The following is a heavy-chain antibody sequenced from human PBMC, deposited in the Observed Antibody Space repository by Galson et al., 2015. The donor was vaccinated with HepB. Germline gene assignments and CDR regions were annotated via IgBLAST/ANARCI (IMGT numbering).Heavy chain of an antibody. CDR2: IKSKTDGGTT. Sequence: SLRLSCAASGFTFSNAWMSWVRQAPGKGLEWVGRIKSKTDGGTTDYAAPVKGRFTISRDDSKNTLYLRMNSLKTEDTAVYYCTTWYSRLLVRGWYTSWGQGTLVTVSS. CDR3: TTWYSRLLVRGWYTS. J-gene: IGHJ4*02. V-gene: IGHV3-15*01. D-gene: IGHD6-19*01. CDR1: GFTFSNAW.